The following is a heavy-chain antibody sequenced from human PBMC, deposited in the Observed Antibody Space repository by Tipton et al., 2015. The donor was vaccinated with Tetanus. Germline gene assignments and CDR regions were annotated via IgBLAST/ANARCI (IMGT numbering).Heavy chain of an antibody. CDR3: ARDQGYGDYEFDY. J-gene: IGHJ4*02. Sequence: SLRLSCAASGFTFSSYSMNWVRQAPGKGLEWVSYISSSSSYIYYADSVKGRFTFSRDNAKNSLYLQMSSLRAEDTAVYYCARDQGYGDYEFDYWGQGTLVTVSS. V-gene: IGHV3-21*01. CDR2: ISSSSSYI. D-gene: IGHD4-17*01. CDR1: GFTFSSYS.